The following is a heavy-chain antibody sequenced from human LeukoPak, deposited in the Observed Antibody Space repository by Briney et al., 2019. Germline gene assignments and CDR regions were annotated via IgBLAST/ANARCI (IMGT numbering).Heavy chain of an antibody. CDR2: MNPNSGNT. CDR1: GYTFTSYD. CDR3: ARSLDIVVAYPTDY. Sequence: ASVKVSCKASGYTFTSYDINWVRQATGQGLEWMGWMNPNSGNTGYAQKFQGRVTMTRNTSISTAYMELSSLRSEDTAVYYCARSLDIVVAYPTDYWGQGTLVTVSS. J-gene: IGHJ4*02. V-gene: IGHV1-8*01. D-gene: IGHD2-15*01.